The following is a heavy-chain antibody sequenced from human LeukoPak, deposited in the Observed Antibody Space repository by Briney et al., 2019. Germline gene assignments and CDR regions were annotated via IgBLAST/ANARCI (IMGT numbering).Heavy chain of an antibody. Sequence: SETLSLTCTVSGGSIIGSYWSWIRQPPGKGLEYIGYIYYSGSTNYNPSLRSRVTMSVDTSKNQFSLKMSSVTAADTAVYYCARDKYSGQLVLDYWGQGSLVVVSS. CDR3: ARDKYSGQLVLDY. J-gene: IGHJ4*02. D-gene: IGHD6-6*01. V-gene: IGHV4-59*01. CDR1: GGSIIGSY. CDR2: IYYSGST.